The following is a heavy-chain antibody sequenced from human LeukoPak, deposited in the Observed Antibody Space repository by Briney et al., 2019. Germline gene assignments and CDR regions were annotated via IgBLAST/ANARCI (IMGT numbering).Heavy chain of an antibody. D-gene: IGHD3-10*01. CDR1: GYTFTSYG. J-gene: IGHJ4*02. CDR2: ISAYNGDT. CDR3: ARIAGYYYGSGSYYDY. Sequence: ASVKVSCKASGYTFTSYGISWVRQAPGQGLEWMGWISAYNGDTNYAQKFQGRVTMTTDTSTSTAYMELRSLRSDDTAVYYCARIAGYYYGSGSYYDYWGQGTLVTVSS. V-gene: IGHV1-18*01.